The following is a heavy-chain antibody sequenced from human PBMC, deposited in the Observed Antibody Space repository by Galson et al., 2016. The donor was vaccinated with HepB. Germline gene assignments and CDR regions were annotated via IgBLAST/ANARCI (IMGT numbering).Heavy chain of an antibody. V-gene: IGHV3-23*01. D-gene: IGHD6-19*01. CDR2: ISGSGGST. CDR3: AKDSSGWYWFPFDY. CDR1: GFTLSSYA. J-gene: IGHJ4*02. Sequence: SLRLSCAASGFTLSSYAMSWVRQAPGKGLEWVSTISGSGGSTYYADSVKGRFTISRDNSKNTLYLQMNSLRAEDTAVYYCAKDSSGWYWFPFDYWGQGTLVTVSS.